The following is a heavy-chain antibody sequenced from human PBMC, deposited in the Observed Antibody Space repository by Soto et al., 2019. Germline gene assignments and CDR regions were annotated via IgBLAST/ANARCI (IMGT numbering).Heavy chain of an antibody. V-gene: IGHV3-30*18. CDR2: ISYVGRNK. J-gene: IGHJ4*02. Sequence: GGSMRLSCAASGFTFSSYAMSWDRQVQGKVMEWVTVISYVGRNKYYPDSVTGPFTISRDNSKNTLYLQINSLRAEDTAVYYCAEDSGYYVLAYWGQGTLVTVSP. D-gene: IGHD3-22*01. CDR1: GFTFSSYA. CDR3: AEDSGYYVLAY.